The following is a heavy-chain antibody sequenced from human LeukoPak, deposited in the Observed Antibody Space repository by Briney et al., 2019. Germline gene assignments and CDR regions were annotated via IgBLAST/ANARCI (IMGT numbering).Heavy chain of an antibody. J-gene: IGHJ4*02. Sequence: SGPTLVNPTQTLTLTCTFSGFSLNTSGIWGNWIREPPAKALEWLARIDWDDDKYNSTSLKTRLTISKDTSRNKVVLTMTNMVPVDTATYYCARERRVGGVIPDYWGQGTLVTVSS. V-gene: IGHV2-70*11. D-gene: IGHD3-16*02. CDR3: ARERRVGGVIPDY. CDR1: GFSLNTSGIW. CDR2: IDWDDDK.